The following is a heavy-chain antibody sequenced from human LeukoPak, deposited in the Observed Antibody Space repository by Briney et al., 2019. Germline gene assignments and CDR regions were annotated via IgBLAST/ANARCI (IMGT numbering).Heavy chain of an antibody. Sequence: SETLSLTCTVSGGSISSGDYYWSWIRQPPGKGLEWIGYIYYSGSTYYNPSLKSRVTISVDTSKNQFSLKLSSATAADTAVYYCARDGITIFGVAPPGAFDIWGQGTMVTVSS. J-gene: IGHJ3*02. CDR1: GGSISSGDYY. CDR3: ARDGITIFGVAPPGAFDI. V-gene: IGHV4-30-4*08. CDR2: IYYSGST. D-gene: IGHD3-3*01.